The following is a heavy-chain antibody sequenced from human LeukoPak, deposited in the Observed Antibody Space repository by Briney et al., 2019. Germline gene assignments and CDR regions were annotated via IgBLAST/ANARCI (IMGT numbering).Heavy chain of an antibody. D-gene: IGHD4-17*01. Sequence: TSETLSLTCTVSGGSISSYYWSWIRQPPGKGLEWIGYIYYSGSTNYNPSLKSRVTISVDTSKNQFSLKLSSVTAADTAVYYCARSPWAGDRHVYDYYYYMDVWGKGTTVTISS. J-gene: IGHJ6*03. CDR3: ARSPWAGDRHVYDYYYYMDV. CDR1: GGSISSYY. CDR2: IYYSGST. V-gene: IGHV4-59*01.